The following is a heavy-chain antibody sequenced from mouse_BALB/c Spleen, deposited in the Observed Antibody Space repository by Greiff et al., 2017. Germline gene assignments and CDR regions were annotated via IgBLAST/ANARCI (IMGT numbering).Heavy chain of an antibody. CDR3: ARGYWDYFDY. CDR2: ISYSGST. CDR1: GYSITSDYA. D-gene: IGHD4-1*01. J-gene: IGHJ2*01. Sequence: EVKLEESGPGLVKPSQSLSLTCTVTGYSITSDYAWNWIRQFPGNKLEWMGYISYSGSTSYNPSLKSRISITRDTSKNQFFLPLNSVTTEDTATYYCARGYWDYFDYWGQGTTLTVSS. V-gene: IGHV3-2*02.